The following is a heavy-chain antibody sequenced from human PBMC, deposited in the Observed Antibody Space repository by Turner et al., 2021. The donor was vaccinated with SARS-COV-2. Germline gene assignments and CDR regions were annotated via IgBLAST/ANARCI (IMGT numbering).Heavy chain of an antibody. D-gene: IGHD3-3*01. V-gene: IGHV4-34*01. Sequence: QVQLQQWGAGLLKPSETLSLTCAVYGGSFSGYYWSWIRQPPGKGLEWIGEINQSGSTNYNPSLKSRVTISVDTSKNQFSLKLSSVTAADTAVCYCATSGMDFWYGYKGFDYWGQGTLVTVSS. J-gene: IGHJ4*02. CDR1: GGSFSGYY. CDR2: INQSGST. CDR3: ATSGMDFWYGYKGFDY.